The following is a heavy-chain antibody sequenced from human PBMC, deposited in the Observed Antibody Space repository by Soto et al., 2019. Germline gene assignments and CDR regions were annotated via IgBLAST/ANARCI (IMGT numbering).Heavy chain of an antibody. J-gene: IGHJ6*02. CDR3: ARGKTDVYALDV. V-gene: IGHV3-33*01. Sequence: GGSLRLSCAASGFTFSSYGMHWVRQAPGKGLEWVAVIWYDGSNKYYADSVKGRFTISRDNAKNTLYLQMNSLRAEDTAVYYCARGKTDVYALDVWGQGTAVTVSS. CDR1: GFTFSSYG. CDR2: IWYDGSNK.